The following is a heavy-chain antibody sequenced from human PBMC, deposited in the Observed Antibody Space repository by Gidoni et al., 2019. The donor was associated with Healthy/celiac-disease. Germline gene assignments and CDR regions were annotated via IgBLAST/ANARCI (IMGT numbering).Heavy chain of an antibody. Sequence: QVQLVQSGAEVKKPGASVKVSCKAYGSTFTGYYMHWVRQAPGQGLEWMGWINPNSGVTNDAQKFQGRVTMTRDTSISTAYMELSRLRSDDTAVYYCARVGYSSGWYGYYYYGMDVWGQGTTVTVSS. CDR2: INPNSGVT. CDR3: ARVGYSSGWYGYYYYGMDV. J-gene: IGHJ6*02. CDR1: GSTFTGYY. V-gene: IGHV1-2*02. D-gene: IGHD6-19*01.